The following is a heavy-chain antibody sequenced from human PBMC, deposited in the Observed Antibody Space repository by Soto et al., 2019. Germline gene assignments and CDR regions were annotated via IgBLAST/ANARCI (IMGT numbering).Heavy chain of an antibody. Sequence: PGESLKISCKGSGYSFTSYWSGWVRQMPGKGLEWMGIIYPGDSDTRYSPSFQGQVTISADKSISTAYLQWSSLKASDTAMYYCARHKDTAMVTYYYYYGMDVWGQGTTVTVSS. J-gene: IGHJ6*02. V-gene: IGHV5-51*01. CDR1: GYSFTSYW. CDR3: ARHKDTAMVTYYYYYGMDV. CDR2: IYPGDSDT. D-gene: IGHD5-18*01.